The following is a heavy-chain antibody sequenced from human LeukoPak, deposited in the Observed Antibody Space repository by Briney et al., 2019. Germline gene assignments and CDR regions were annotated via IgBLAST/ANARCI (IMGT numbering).Heavy chain of an antibody. D-gene: IGHD3-3*01. CDR3: ARVGITIFGVGPEYFQH. Sequence: SETLSLTCTVSGGSISSGGYYWSWIRQPPGKGLEWIGYIYYTGSTNYNPSLKSRVTISVDTSKNQFSLKLTSVTAADTAVYYCARVGITIFGVGPEYFQHWGQGTLVTVSS. CDR1: GGSISSGGYY. V-gene: IGHV4-61*08. J-gene: IGHJ1*01. CDR2: IYYTGST.